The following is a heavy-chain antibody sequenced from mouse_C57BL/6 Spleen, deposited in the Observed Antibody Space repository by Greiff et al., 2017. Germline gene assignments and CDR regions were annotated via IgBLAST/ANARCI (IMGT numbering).Heavy chain of an antibody. Sequence: VQLQQSGGGLVKPGGSLKLSCAASGFTFSDYGMHWVRQAPEKGLEWVAYISSGSSTIYYADTVKGRFTISRDNAKNTLFLQMTSLRSEDTAMYYCARGPGNYFDYWGQGTTLTVSS. CDR1: GFTFSDYG. J-gene: IGHJ2*01. V-gene: IGHV5-17*01. CDR3: ARGPGNYFDY. CDR2: ISSGSSTI. D-gene: IGHD1-1*02.